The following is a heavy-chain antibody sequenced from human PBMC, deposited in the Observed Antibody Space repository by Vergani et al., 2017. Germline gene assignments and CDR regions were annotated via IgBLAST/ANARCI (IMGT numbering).Heavy chain of an antibody. V-gene: IGHV5-10-1*01. D-gene: IGHD3-3*01. Sequence: EVQLVESGAEVKKPGESLKISCKGSGYSFTSYWISWVRQMPGKGLEWMGRIDPSDSYTNYSPSFQGHVTISADKSISTAYLQWSSLKASDTAMYYCARRRFGVVSHDAFDIWGQGTMVTVSS. CDR3: ARRRFGVVSHDAFDI. CDR1: GYSFTSYW. J-gene: IGHJ3*02. CDR2: IDPSDSYT.